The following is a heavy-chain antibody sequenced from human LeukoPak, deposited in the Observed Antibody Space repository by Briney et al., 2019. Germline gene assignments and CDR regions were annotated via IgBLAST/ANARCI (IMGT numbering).Heavy chain of an antibody. Sequence: GGSLRLSCAASGFTFSSYGMHWVRQAPGKGLEWVAVIWYDGSNKYYADSVKGRFTISRDIAKNTLYLQMNSLRAEDTGVYYCAKDHYWSIDYWGRGTLVTVSS. CDR3: AKDHYWSIDY. CDR2: IWYDGSNK. V-gene: IGHV3-33*03. D-gene: IGHD3-3*01. J-gene: IGHJ4*02. CDR1: GFTFSSYG.